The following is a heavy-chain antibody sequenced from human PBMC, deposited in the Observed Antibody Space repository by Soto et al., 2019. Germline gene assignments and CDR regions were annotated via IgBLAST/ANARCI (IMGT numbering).Heavy chain of an antibody. D-gene: IGHD3-10*01. V-gene: IGHV1-18*01. CDR1: GYTFNSYG. CDR3: ATEKYSYYDSGSTYFDY. J-gene: IGHJ4*02. CDR2: ISAYNGNT. Sequence: GASLKVSCKASGYTFNSYGISWVRQAPGQGLEWMGWISAYNGNTNYAQKLQGRVTMTTDTSTSTAYMELSSLRSEDTAVYYCATEKYSYYDSGSTYFDYWGQGTLVTVSS.